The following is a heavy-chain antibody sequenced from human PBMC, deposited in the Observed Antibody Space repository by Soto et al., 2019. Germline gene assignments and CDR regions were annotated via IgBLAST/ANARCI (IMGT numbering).Heavy chain of an antibody. V-gene: IGHV3-30*18. J-gene: IGHJ2*01. CDR2: ISYDGSNK. D-gene: IGHD3-22*01. Sequence: QVQLVESGGGVVQPGRSLRLSCAASRFTFNSYGMHWVRQAPGKGLEWVAVISYDGSNKYYADSVKGRFTISRDNSKNTRYRQMNSLRAEDTAVYYCAKAREAYYDSSGYIPGYFDLWGRGTLVTVSS. CDR1: RFTFNSYG. CDR3: AKAREAYYDSSGYIPGYFDL.